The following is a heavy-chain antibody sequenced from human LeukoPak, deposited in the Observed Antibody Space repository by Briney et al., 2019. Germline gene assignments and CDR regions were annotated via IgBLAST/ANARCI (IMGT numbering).Heavy chain of an antibody. J-gene: IGHJ4*02. Sequence: SVKVSCKASGGTFSSYAISWVRQAPGQGLEWMGRIIPIFGTANYARKFQGRVTITTDESTSTAYMELSSLRSEDTAVYYCARDGTYYYDSSGYYYFDYWGQGTLVTVSS. CDR3: ARDGTYYYDSSGYYYFDY. CDR2: IIPIFGTA. CDR1: GGTFSSYA. D-gene: IGHD3-22*01. V-gene: IGHV1-69*05.